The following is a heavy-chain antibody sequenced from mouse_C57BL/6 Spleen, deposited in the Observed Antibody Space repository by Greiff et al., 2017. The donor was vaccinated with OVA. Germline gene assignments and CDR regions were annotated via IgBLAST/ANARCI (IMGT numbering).Heavy chain of an antibody. D-gene: IGHD1-1*01. CDR1: GYAFSSSW. CDR3: ARSGSSEGFAY. CDR2: IYPGDGDT. Sequence: VKVVESGPELVKPGASVKISCKASGYAFSSSWMNWVKQRPGKGLEWIGRIYPGDGDTNYNGKFKGKATLTADKSSSTAYMQLSSLTSEDSAVYFCARSGSSEGFAYWGQGTLVTVSA. J-gene: IGHJ3*01. V-gene: IGHV1-82*01.